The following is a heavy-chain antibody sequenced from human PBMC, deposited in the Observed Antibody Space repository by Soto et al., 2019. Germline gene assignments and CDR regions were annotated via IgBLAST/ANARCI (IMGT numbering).Heavy chain of an antibody. J-gene: IGHJ4*02. D-gene: IGHD3-10*01. CDR3: ARGAMGNYYNDY. Sequence: EVQLVESGGGLVQSGGSLRISCAASGFTFSSYWMHWVRQAPGKGLVWVSRIKGDGISTNYADSVKGRFTISRDNAKDTVFLQMNGLSADDTAVYYCARGAMGNYYNDYWGQGTLDTVSS. V-gene: IGHV3-74*01. CDR1: GFTFSSYW. CDR2: IKGDGIST.